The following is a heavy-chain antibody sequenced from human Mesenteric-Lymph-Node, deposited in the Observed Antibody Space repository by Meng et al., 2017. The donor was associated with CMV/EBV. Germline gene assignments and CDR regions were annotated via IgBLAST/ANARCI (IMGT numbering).Heavy chain of an antibody. Sequence: GESLKISCAASGFTFSSYSMNLVRQAPGKGLEWVSSISSSSSYIYYADSVKGRFTISRDNAKNSLYLQMNSLRAEDTAVYYCATRGEYCSSTSCYTGWFDPWGQGTLVTVSS. CDR2: ISSSSSYI. CDR3: ATRGEYCSSTSCYTGWFDP. D-gene: IGHD2-2*02. J-gene: IGHJ5*02. CDR1: GFTFSSYS. V-gene: IGHV3-21*01.